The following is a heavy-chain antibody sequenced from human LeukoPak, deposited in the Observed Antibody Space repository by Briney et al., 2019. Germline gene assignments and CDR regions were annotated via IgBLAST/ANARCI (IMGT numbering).Heavy chain of an antibody. D-gene: IGHD4/OR15-4a*01. CDR2: IWYDGSNK. Sequence: GGSLRPSCAASGFTFSSYGMHWVRQAPGKGLEWVAVIWYDGSNKYYADSVKGRFTISRDNSKNTLYLQMRSLRAEDTAVYYCVKEMLTTTSAFDYWGQGSLVTVSS. CDR1: GFTFSSYG. CDR3: VKEMLTTTSAFDY. V-gene: IGHV3-30*02. J-gene: IGHJ4*02.